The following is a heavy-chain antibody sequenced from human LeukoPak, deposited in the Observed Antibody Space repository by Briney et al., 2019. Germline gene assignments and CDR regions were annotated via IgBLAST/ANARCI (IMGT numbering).Heavy chain of an antibody. CDR2: IYHSDTT. J-gene: IGHJ4*02. CDR1: GGSFSGYY. CDR3: ARDGVFHDSDGYSFDY. Sequence: PSETLSLTCAVYGGSFSGYYWSWIRQPPGKGLEWIASIYHSDTTYYNPSLRNRVTLFVDTSKNQFSLKLTSLTAADTAVYYCARDGVFHDSDGYSFDYWGQGTLVTVSS. D-gene: IGHD3-22*01. V-gene: IGHV4-34*01.